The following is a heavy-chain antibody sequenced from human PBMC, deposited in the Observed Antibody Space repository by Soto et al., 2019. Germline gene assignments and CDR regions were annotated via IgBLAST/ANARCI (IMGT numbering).Heavy chain of an antibody. J-gene: IGHJ5*01. CDR1: GFNFRDFA. V-gene: IGHV3-48*02. CDR2: LSSPSNTI. Sequence: HPGGSLRLSCTASGFNFRDFAMNWVRQVPGKGLEWISFLSSPSNTIYYADSVRGRFTISRDNGKNELYLQMNNLKDEDSGVYYCARSRGFDRNWLDSWGQGTLVTVSS. D-gene: IGHD3-9*01. CDR3: ARSRGFDRNWLDS.